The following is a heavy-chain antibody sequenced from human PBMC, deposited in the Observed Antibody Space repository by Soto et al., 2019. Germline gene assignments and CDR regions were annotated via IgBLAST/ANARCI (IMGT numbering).Heavy chain of an antibody. CDR3: AKDRPFLGHCSSTSCYYGMDV. CDR2: IIPIFGTA. J-gene: IGHJ6*02. CDR1: GGTFSSYA. D-gene: IGHD2-2*03. Sequence: ASVKVSCKASGGTFSSYAISWVRQAPGQGLEWMGGIIPIFGTANYAQKFQGRVTITADKSTSTAYMELNSLRAEDTAVYYCAKDRPFLGHCSSTSCYYGMDVWGQGTTVTVSS. V-gene: IGHV1-69*06.